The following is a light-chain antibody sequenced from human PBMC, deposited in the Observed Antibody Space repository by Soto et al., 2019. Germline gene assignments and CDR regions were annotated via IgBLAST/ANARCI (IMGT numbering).Light chain of an antibody. V-gene: IGKV1-5*03. J-gene: IGKJ1*01. CDR1: QSISSW. CDR2: KAS. CDR3: QKHNSYRSK. Sequence: DIQMTQSPSTLSASVGDRVTITCLASQSISSWLAWYQQKPGKAPKLLIYKASSLERGVTSRFSGSGSGTELRLTIISLLPDDLANYYCQKHNSYRSKFGQGTTVEIK.